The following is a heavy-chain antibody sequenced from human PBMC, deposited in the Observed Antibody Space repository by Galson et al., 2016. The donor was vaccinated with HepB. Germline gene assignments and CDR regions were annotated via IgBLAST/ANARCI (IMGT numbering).Heavy chain of an antibody. V-gene: IGHV3-23*01. CDR3: AKISRVGYNSGWGGSFDI. CDR2: IRGSGTGT. D-gene: IGHD6-19*01. J-gene: IGHJ3*02. Sequence: SLRLSCAASGFSISIYSMNWVRQAPGKGLEWVSAIRGSGTGTSYTDSVKGRFTISRDNSKNTLYLQMKSLRAADAAVYYCAKISRVGYNSGWGGSFDIWGRGTMVTVSS. CDR1: GFSISIYS.